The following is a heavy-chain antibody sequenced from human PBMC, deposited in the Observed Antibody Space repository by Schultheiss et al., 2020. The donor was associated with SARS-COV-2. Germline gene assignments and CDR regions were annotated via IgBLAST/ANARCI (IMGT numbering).Heavy chain of an antibody. V-gene: IGHV4-61*08. CDR3: ARRPLAGLFTDPYYMDV. Sequence: SQTLSLTCTVSGGSISSGGNYWSWIRQHPGKGLEWIGYIYYSGSTSYNSSLKSRVTISVDTSKNQFSLKLSSVTAADTAVYYCARRPLAGLFTDPYYMDVWGTGTTVTVSS. J-gene: IGHJ6*03. D-gene: IGHD3-22*01. CDR2: IYYSGST. CDR1: GGSISSGGNY.